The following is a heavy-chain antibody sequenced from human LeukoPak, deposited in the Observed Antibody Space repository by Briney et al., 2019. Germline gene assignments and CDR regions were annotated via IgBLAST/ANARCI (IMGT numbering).Heavy chain of an antibody. D-gene: IGHD2-21*02. CDR3: ARGGVTAHDFDY. V-gene: IGHV4-34*01. CDR2: IDRSEST. J-gene: IGHJ4*02. CDR1: GGSFSDYY. Sequence: SETLSLTCAVYGGSFSDYYWTWIRQPPGKGLEWIGEIDRSESTNYNPSLKSRVTISVDTSKNQFSLKLSSVTAADTAVYYCARGGVTAHDFDYWGQGTLVTVSS.